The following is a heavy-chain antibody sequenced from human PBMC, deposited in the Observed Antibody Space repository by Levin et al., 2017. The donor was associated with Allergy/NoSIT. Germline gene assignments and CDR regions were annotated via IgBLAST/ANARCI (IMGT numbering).Heavy chain of an antibody. CDR3: ARELMAGDDY. J-gene: IGHJ4*02. Sequence: GESLKISCAASGFTFSNYPMYWVRQAPGKGPEWVAVISFDGKNKYHADSVKGRFAISRDDSKNTLYLQMNSLRVQDTAVYYCARELMAGDDYWGQGTLVTVSS. CDR1: GFTFSNYP. V-gene: IGHV3-30*09. CDR2: ISFDGKNK. D-gene: IGHD6-19*01.